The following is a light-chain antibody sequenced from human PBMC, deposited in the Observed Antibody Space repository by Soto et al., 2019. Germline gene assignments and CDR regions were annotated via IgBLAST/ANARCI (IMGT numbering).Light chain of an antibody. Sequence: EIVLTQSPVTLSWSPGESGTLSCRAGQTLSSSSLAWYQQKPGQAPRLLIYGASNRASGIPDRFSGGGSGADFTLTISRLEPEDFAVYYCHQYGSSPLTFGGGTKVDIK. CDR1: QTLSSSS. V-gene: IGKV3-20*01. CDR2: GAS. J-gene: IGKJ4*01. CDR3: HQYGSSPLT.